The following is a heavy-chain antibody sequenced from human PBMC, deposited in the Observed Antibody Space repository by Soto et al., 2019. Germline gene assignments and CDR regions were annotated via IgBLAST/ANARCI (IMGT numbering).Heavy chain of an antibody. J-gene: IGHJ6*02. V-gene: IGHV1-69*13. CDR3: ARVIIGATLNYYYYGMDV. D-gene: IGHD3-10*01. Sequence: SVKVSCKASGGTFSSYAISWVRQAPGQGLEWMGGIIPIFGTANYAQKFQGRVTITADESTSTAYMELSSLRSEDTAVYYCARVIIGATLNYYYYGMDVWGQGTTVTVSS. CDR2: IIPIFGTA. CDR1: GGTFSSYA.